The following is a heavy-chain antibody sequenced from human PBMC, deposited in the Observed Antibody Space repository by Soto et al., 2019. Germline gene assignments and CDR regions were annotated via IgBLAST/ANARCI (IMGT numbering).Heavy chain of an antibody. Sequence: QVQLVQSGAEVKKPGASVKVSCKASGYIFTAYSMHWVRQAPGQGLEWMGVVNASGGSTNYAQKFQGRITMTRDTSTSTVYMDLSSLTSEDTAVYYCAREENCSDGICYSEYFQRWGQGTLVTVSS. V-gene: IGHV1-46*01. CDR2: VNASGGST. D-gene: IGHD2-15*01. CDR1: GYIFTAYS. J-gene: IGHJ1*01. CDR3: AREENCSDGICYSEYFQR.